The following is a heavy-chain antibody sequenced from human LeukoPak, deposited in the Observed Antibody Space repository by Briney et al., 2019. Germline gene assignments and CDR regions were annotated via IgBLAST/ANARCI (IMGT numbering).Heavy chain of an antibody. D-gene: IGHD6-13*01. V-gene: IGHV1-2*06. Sequence: ASVKVSCKVSGYTLTELSMHWVRRAPGQGLEWMGRINPNSGGTNYAQKFQGRVTMTRDTSISTAYMELSRLRSDDTAVYYCARVSSSWSFDYWGQGTLVTVSS. CDR2: INPNSGGT. CDR3: ARVSSSWSFDY. CDR1: GYTLTELS. J-gene: IGHJ4*02.